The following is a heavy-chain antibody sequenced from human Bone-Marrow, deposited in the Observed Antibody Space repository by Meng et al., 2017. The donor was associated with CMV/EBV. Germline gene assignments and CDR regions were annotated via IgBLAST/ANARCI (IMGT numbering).Heavy chain of an antibody. D-gene: IGHD6-13*01. J-gene: IGHJ5*02. CDR1: GFTFSSYA. V-gene: IGHV3-23*03. Sequence: GESLKISCAASGFTFSSYAMSWVRQAPGKGLEWVSVIYSGGSSTYYADSVKGRFTISRDNSKNTLYLQMNSLRAEDTAVYYCAMYGYGSSWYVPWFDPWGQGTLVTVSS. CDR3: AMYGYGSSWYVPWFDP. CDR2: IYSGGSST.